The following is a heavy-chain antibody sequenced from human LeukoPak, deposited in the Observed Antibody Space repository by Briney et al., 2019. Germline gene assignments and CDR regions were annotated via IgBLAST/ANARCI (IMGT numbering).Heavy chain of an antibody. CDR3: ARTTVTTWNVRVAFDY. V-gene: IGHV3-21*01. D-gene: IGHD4-17*01. CDR2: ISSSSSYI. Sequence: GGSLRLSCAASGFTFSSYSMNWVRQAPGKGLEWVSSISSSSSYIYYADSVKGRFTISRDNAKNSLYLQMNSLRAEDTAVYYCARTTVTTWNVRVAFDYWGQGTLVTVSS. CDR1: GFTFSSYS. J-gene: IGHJ4*02.